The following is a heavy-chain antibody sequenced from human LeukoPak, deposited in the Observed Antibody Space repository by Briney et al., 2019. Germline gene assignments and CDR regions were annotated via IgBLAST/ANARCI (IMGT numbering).Heavy chain of an antibody. CDR1: GFTFSDYY. CDR3: ARDSTVTTYYFQH. D-gene: IGHD4-17*01. V-gene: IGHV3-11*04. J-gene: IGHJ1*01. Sequence: GGSLRLSCAASGFTFSDYYMSWIRQAPGKGLEWVSYISSSGSTIYYADSVKGRFTISRDNAKNSLYLQMNSLRAEDTAVYYCARDSTVTTYYFQHWGQGTLVTVSS. CDR2: ISSSGSTI.